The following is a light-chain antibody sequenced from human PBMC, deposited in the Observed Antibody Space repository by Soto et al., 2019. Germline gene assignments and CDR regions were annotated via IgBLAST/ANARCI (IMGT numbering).Light chain of an antibody. J-gene: IGLJ2*01. CDR3: SSYRGSSTLT. V-gene: IGLV2-14*01. CDR2: EVT. Sequence: QSVLTQPASVSGSPGQSITISCTGTSNDVGAYDYVSWYQQHPGKAPKLIIYEVTYRPSGVSNRFSGSRSGNTASLTISGLQAEDEADYYCSSYRGSSTLTFGGGTKVTVL. CDR1: SNDVGAYDY.